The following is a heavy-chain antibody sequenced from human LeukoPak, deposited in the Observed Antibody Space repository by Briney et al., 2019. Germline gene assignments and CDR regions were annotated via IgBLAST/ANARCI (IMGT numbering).Heavy chain of an antibody. CDR3: ARVRKGYCSSTSCYAKGYYYYYMDV. J-gene: IGHJ6*03. V-gene: IGHV4-38-2*02. CDR1: GYSISSGYY. CDR2: IYHSGST. Sequence: KSSETLSLTCTVSGYSISSGYYWGWIRQPPGKGLEWIGSIYHSGSTYYNPSLKSRVTISVDTSKNQFSLKPSSVTAADTAVYYCARVRKGYCSSTSCYAKGYYYYYMDVWGKGTTVTISS. D-gene: IGHD2-2*01.